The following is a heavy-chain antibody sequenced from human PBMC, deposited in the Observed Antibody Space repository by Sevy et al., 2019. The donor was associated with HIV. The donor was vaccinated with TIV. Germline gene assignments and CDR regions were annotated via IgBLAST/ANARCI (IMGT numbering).Heavy chain of an antibody. V-gene: IGHV3-23*01. D-gene: IGHD6-19*01. CDR3: ARYGRIPVAGHTWFDP. Sequence: GGSLRLSCSASGFTFIAFGMTWVRQAPGKGLEWVSGISGGGAATAYADSVKGRFTSSRDNSKNTLYLQMNSLPAADTAVYYCARYGRIPVAGHTWFDPWGLGTLVTVSS. J-gene: IGHJ5*02. CDR1: GFTFIAFG. CDR2: ISGGGAAT.